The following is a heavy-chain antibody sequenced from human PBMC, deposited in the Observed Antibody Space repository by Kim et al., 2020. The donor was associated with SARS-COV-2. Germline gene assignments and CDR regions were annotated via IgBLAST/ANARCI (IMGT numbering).Heavy chain of an antibody. Sequence: ASVKVSCKASGYTFTGYTIYWVRQAPGQGLEWMGWINTGTGTPTYAQGFRGRFVFSLDTSVTTAYLQINSLTAADTAIYFCAREGGNYDFWSGKVDSGWFDPWGQGTLVTVSS. D-gene: IGHD3-3*01. CDR1: GYTFTGYT. CDR3: AREGGNYDFWSGKVDSGWFDP. J-gene: IGHJ5*02. V-gene: IGHV7-4-1*02. CDR2: INTGTGTP.